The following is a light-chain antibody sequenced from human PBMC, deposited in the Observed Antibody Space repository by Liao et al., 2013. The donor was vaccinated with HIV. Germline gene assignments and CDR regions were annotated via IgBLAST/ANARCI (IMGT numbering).Light chain of an antibody. Sequence: SYVLTQPPSVSVAPGKTARITCGGNNIVSKSVHWYQQKPGQAPVLVIYYNSDRPSGIPERFSGSNSGNTATLTINRVEAGDEADYYCQVWDSRSDHNYVFGTGTKVTVL. CDR3: QVWDSRSDHNYV. CDR2: YNS. J-gene: IGLJ1*01. CDR1: NIVSKS. V-gene: IGLV3-21*01.